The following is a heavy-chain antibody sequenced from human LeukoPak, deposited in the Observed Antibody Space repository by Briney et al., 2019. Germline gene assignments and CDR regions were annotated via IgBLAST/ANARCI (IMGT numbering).Heavy chain of an antibody. CDR2: IKQDGGEK. J-gene: IGHJ4*02. Sequence: GRSLRLSCAASRLTFTYWMSWVRQAPGKGLEWVANIKQDGGEKYYVDSVKGRFTIFRDNAKKSLYLQMNSLRAEDTAVYYCASSFSDDFWSGHFWGQGTLVTVSS. CDR1: RLTFTYW. D-gene: IGHD3-3*01. V-gene: IGHV3-7*01. CDR3: ASSFSDDFWSGHF.